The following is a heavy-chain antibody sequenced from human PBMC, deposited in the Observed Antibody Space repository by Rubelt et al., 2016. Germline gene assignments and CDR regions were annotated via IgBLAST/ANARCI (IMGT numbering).Heavy chain of an antibody. Sequence: QVQLVQSGAEVKKPGASVKVSCKASGYTFTSYAMHWVRQAPGQRLEWVGWLNAGNGNTKCSQKCQGRGTITGDTSASTAYMELSSLRSEDTAVYYCAREGLAVAHDYWGQGTLVTVSS. D-gene: IGHD6-19*01. CDR2: LNAGNGNT. CDR1: GYTFTSYA. V-gene: IGHV1-3*01. CDR3: AREGLAVAHDY. J-gene: IGHJ4*02.